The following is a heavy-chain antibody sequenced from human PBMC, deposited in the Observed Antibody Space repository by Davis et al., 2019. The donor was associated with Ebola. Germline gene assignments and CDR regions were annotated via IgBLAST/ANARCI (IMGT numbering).Heavy chain of an antibody. CDR3: ATSLWYDSDVNWFDP. J-gene: IGHJ5*02. Sequence: SETLSLTCTVSGGSVSSGSYYWSWIRQPPEKGLEWIGYIYYSGSTNYNPSLKSRVTISVDTSKNQFSLKLSSVTAADTAVYYCATSLWYDSDVNWFDPWGQGTLVTVSS. CDR1: GGSVSSGSYY. V-gene: IGHV4-61*01. CDR2: IYYSGST. D-gene: IGHD3-22*01.